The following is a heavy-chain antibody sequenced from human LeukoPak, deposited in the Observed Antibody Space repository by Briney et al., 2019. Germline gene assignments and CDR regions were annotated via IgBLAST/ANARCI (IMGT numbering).Heavy chain of an antibody. CDR1: GDSVSTNRAA. V-gene: IGHV6-1*01. Sequence: KHSQTLSLTCVISGDSVSTNRAAWNWIRQSPSRGLEWLGRAYHRSKWYNDYALSVKSRITINPDTSKNQFSLQLNSVTPEDTAVYYCATEGQYRIAVAWKLNNWFDPWGQGTLVTVSS. J-gene: IGHJ5*02. CDR2: AYHRSKWYN. D-gene: IGHD6-19*01. CDR3: ATEGQYRIAVAWKLNNWFDP.